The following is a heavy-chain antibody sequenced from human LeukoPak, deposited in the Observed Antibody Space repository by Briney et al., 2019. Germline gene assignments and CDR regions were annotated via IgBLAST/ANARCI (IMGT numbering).Heavy chain of an antibody. J-gene: IGHJ3*02. Sequence: SQTLSLTCTVSGGSISSGSYYWSWIRQPAGKGLEWIGRIYTSGSTNYNPSLKSRVTISVDTSKNQFSLKLSSVTAADTAVYYCARDYGGYPRDAFDIWGQGTMVTVSS. CDR1: GGSISSGSYY. CDR2: IYTSGST. V-gene: IGHV4-61*02. D-gene: IGHD4-23*01. CDR3: ARDYGGYPRDAFDI.